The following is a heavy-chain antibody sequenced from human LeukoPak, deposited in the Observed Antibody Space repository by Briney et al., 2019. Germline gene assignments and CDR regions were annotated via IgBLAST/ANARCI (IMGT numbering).Heavy chain of an antibody. V-gene: IGHV3-48*04. D-gene: IGHD2-2*01. Sequence: PGGFLRLSCAASGFTFSSYSMNWVRQAPGKGPEWVSYISSASGSIYYADSVKGRFTISRDNAKNSLFLQMNSLRAEDTAVYYCARLPAFCSSTARYYDYWGQGTLVTVSS. CDR3: ARLPAFCSSTARYYDY. J-gene: IGHJ4*02. CDR2: ISSASGSI. CDR1: GFTFSSYS.